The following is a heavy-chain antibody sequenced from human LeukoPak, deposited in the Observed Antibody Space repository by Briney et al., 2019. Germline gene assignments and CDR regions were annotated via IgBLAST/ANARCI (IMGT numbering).Heavy chain of an antibody. CDR2: ISGSGGST. J-gene: IGHJ4*02. D-gene: IGHD6-19*01. CDR3: AKSMVKEWLYSFDY. Sequence: GGSLGLSCAASGFTFSSYAMSWVRQAPGKGLEWVSAISGSGGSTYYADSVKGRFTISRDNSKNTLYLQMNSLRAEDTAVYYCAKSMVKEWLYSFDYWGQGTLVTVPS. V-gene: IGHV3-23*01. CDR1: GFTFSSYA.